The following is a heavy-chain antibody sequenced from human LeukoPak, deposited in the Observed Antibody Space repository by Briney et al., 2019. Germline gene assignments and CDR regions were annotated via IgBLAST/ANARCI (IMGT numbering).Heavy chain of an antibody. V-gene: IGHV3-48*04. CDR1: GFTFSSYG. Sequence: GRSLRLSCAASGFTFSSYGMHWVRQAPGKGLEWVSYISSSGSTIYYADSVKGRFTISRDNAKNSLYLQMNSLRAEDTAVYYCARAIAAAYDAFDIWGQGTMVTVSS. CDR2: ISSSGSTI. D-gene: IGHD6-13*01. J-gene: IGHJ3*02. CDR3: ARAIAAAYDAFDI.